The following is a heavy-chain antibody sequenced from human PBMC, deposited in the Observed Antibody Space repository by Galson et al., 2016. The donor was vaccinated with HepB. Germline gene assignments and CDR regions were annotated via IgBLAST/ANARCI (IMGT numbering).Heavy chain of an antibody. V-gene: IGHV3-30*18. D-gene: IGHD3-3*01. CDR2: ISYDGTYK. CDR3: AKEDYDFWSGSFDY. CDR1: GFSFSTYP. Sequence: SLRLSCAASGFSFSTYPIHWVRQAPGKGLEWVSVISYDGTYKSYADSVKGRFTISRDNSKNTLYLQMNSLTTEDTAVYYCAKEDYDFWSGSFDYWGLGALVTVSS. J-gene: IGHJ4*03.